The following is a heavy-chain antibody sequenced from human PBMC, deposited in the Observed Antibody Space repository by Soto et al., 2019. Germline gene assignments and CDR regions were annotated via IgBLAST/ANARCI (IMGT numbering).Heavy chain of an antibody. CDR1: GGSVSSGSYY. V-gene: IGHV4-61*01. J-gene: IGHJ3*02. CDR2: IYYSGST. CDR3: ARGVEMATISAFDI. D-gene: IGHD5-12*01. Sequence: PETLSLTCTVSGGSVSSGSYYWSWIRQPPGKGLEWIGYIYYSGSTNYNPSLKSRVTISVDTSKNQFSLKLSSVTAADTAVYYCARGVEMATISAFDIWGQGTMVTVSS.